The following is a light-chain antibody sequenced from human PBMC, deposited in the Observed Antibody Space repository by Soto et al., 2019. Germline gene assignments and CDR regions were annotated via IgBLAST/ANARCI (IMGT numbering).Light chain of an antibody. CDR1: QSLTTN. Sequence: EIVLTQSPATLSLSPGERATLSCRASQSLTTNVAWYQQKPGQAPRLLIYDTSNRATGIPARFSGSGSGTDFTLTISILAPEDFGVYYCQQRSNWPTFGQGTKVEIK. J-gene: IGKJ1*01. V-gene: IGKV3-11*01. CDR2: DTS. CDR3: QQRSNWPT.